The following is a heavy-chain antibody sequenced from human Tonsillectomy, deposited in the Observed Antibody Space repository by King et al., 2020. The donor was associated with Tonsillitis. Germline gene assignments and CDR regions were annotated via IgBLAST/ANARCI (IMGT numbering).Heavy chain of an antibody. J-gene: IGHJ4*02. V-gene: IGHV4-30-4*01. CDR3: AGEGGHYYDSSGPYFDY. CDR1: GGSISSGDYY. Sequence: VQLQESGPGLVKPSQTLSLTCTVSGGSISSGDYYWSWIRQPPGKGLEWIGYIYYSGSTYYNPSLKSRLTISVDTSKNQFSLKLSSVTAADTAVYYCAGEGGHYYDSSGPYFDYWGQGTLVTVSS. CDR2: IYYSGST. D-gene: IGHD3-22*01.